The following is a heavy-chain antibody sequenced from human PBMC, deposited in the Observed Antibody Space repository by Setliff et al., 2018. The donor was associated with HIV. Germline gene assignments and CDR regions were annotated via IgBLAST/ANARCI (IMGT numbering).Heavy chain of an antibody. CDR1: GGGGSISSGSYY. D-gene: IGHD2-2*01. Sequence: SETLSLTCTVSGGGGSISSGSYYWSWIRQPAGKTLEWIGHMYSSGSTKYKPSLQSRVTISVDTSKKRFSLTLRSATAADTALYFCARRERYCSGTTCYRYFQHWGQGTLVTAPQ. V-gene: IGHV4-61*09. CDR2: MYSSGST. J-gene: IGHJ1*01. CDR3: ARRERYCSGTTCYRYFQH.